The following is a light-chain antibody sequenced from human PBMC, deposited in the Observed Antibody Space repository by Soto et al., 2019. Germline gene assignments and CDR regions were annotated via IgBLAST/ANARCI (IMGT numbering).Light chain of an antibody. J-gene: IGKJ2*01. CDR1: QSISSY. CDR3: QQSYSTPYT. Sequence: DIQMTQSPSSLSASVGDRVTITCRASQSISSYLNWYQQKPGKDPKLLIYAASSLQSGVPSRFSGSGSGTDFPLTISSLQPEDFATYYCQQSYSTPYTFGQGTKLEIK. V-gene: IGKV1-39*01. CDR2: AAS.